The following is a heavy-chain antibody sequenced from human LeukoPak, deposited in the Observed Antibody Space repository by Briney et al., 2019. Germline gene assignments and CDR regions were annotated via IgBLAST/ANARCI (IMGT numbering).Heavy chain of an antibody. CDR1: GGSISSYY. CDR3: ARVYCSGGSCYTAEYFQH. V-gene: IGHV4-59*01. Sequence: RPSETLSLTCTVSGGSISSYYWSWIRQPPGKGLEWIGYFYYSGSTKYNPSLKSRVTLSVDTSKNQLSLKVTSVTAADTAVYYCARVYCSGGSCYTAEYFQHWGQGTLVTVSS. D-gene: IGHD2-15*01. CDR2: FYYSGST. J-gene: IGHJ1*01.